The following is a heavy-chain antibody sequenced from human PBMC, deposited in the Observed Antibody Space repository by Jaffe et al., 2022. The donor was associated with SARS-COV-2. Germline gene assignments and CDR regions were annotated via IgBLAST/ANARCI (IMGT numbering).Heavy chain of an antibody. V-gene: IGHV3-23*01. Sequence: EVQLLESGGGLVQPGGSLRLSCAASGFTFSSYAMSWVRQAPGKGLEWVSAISGSGGSTYYADSVKGRFTISRDNSKNTLYLQMNSLRAEDTAVYYCAKERRDYVWGSYRYDAFDIWGQGTMVTVSS. J-gene: IGHJ3*02. CDR1: GFTFSSYA. CDR2: ISGSGGST. CDR3: AKERRDYVWGSYRYDAFDI. D-gene: IGHD3-16*02.